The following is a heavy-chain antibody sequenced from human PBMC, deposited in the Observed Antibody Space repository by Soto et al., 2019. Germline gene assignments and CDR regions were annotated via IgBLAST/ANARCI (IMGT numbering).Heavy chain of an antibody. CDR1: GYTFTSYY. CDR3: ARVGGYSYGGVDY. J-gene: IGHJ4*02. CDR2: INPRGGST. Sequence: QVQLVQSGAEVKKPGASVKVSCKASGYTFTSYYMHWVRQAPGQGLEWMGIINPRGGSTTYAQKVQGRVTMTRDTSTRTVYMELSSLRSEDTAVYYCARVGGYSYGGVDYWGQGTLVTVSS. D-gene: IGHD5-18*01. V-gene: IGHV1-46*01.